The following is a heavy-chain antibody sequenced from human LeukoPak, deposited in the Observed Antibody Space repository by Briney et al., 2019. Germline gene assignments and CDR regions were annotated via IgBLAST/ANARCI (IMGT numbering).Heavy chain of an antibody. V-gene: IGHV3-21*01. CDR1: GFTFSNYS. D-gene: IGHD6-13*01. CDR2: ISSSSYI. J-gene: IGHJ4*02. CDR3: ARASGASSSWYGFGDFDY. Sequence: GGSLRLSCAASGFTFSNYSMTWVRQAPGKGLEWVSSISSSSYIYYADSVKGRFTISRDNAKNSLYLQMNSLRAEDTAVYYCARASGASSSWYGFGDFDYWGQGTLVTVSS.